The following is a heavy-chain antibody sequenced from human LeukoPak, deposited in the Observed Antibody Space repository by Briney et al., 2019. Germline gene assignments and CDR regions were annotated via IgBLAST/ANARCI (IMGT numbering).Heavy chain of an antibody. D-gene: IGHD3-22*01. Sequence: GGSLRLSCAASGFTFNNYAMNWVRQAPGKGLEWVSVITSSGSTYADSVKGRFTISRDNSKNTLYLQMNSLRAEDTAVYYCARLVSSGLSTKNWGQGTLVTVSS. J-gene: IGHJ4*02. CDR1: GFTFNNYA. CDR3: ARLVSSGLSTKN. V-gene: IGHV3-23*01. CDR2: ITSSGST.